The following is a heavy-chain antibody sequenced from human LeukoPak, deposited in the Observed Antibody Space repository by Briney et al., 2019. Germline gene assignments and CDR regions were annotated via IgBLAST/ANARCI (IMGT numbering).Heavy chain of an antibody. V-gene: IGHV1-69*13. Sequence: ASVKVSCKASGGTFSSHAISWVRQAPGQGLEWMGGIIPIFGTANYAQKFQGRVTITADESTSTAYMELSSLRSEDTAVYYCARACGGGSCRRNWFDPWGQGTLVTVSS. D-gene: IGHD2-15*01. CDR3: ARACGGGSCRRNWFDP. J-gene: IGHJ5*02. CDR2: IIPIFGTA. CDR1: GGTFSSHA.